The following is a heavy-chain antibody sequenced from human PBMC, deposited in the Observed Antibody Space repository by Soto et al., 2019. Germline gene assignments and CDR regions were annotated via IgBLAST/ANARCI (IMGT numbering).Heavy chain of an antibody. V-gene: IGHV3-9*01. Sequence: SLRLSCAVSGLTFDDFAMDWVRQVQGKCLEWVSGINWNSGSIGYGDSVKSRFAISRDNAKNSLHLQMNSLSAEDTDLYYCVKDESVNWYSGHFRHWGQGTLVTVSS. CDR2: INWNSGSI. CDR1: GLTFDDFA. CDR3: VKDESVNWYSGHFRH. J-gene: IGHJ1*01. D-gene: IGHD1-1*01.